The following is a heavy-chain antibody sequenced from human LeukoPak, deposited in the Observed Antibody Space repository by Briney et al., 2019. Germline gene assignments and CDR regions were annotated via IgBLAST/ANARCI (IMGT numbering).Heavy chain of an antibody. CDR3: AKDPTSYYYYGSGSYNY. J-gene: IGHJ4*02. D-gene: IGHD3-10*01. Sequence: GGSLRLSCAASGFTVSSNYMSWVRRAPGKGLEWVSAISGSGGSTYYADSVKGRFTISRDNSKNTLYLQMNSLRAEDTAVYYCAKDPTSYYYYGSGSYNYWGQGTLVTVSS. CDR2: ISGSGGST. V-gene: IGHV3-23*01. CDR1: GFTVSSNY.